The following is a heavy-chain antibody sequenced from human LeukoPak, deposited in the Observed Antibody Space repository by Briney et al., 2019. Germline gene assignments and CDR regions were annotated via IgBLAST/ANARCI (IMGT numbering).Heavy chain of an antibody. CDR2: IYYSGSKT. J-gene: IGHJ4*02. Sequence: SETLSLTCTVSGGSISSKVYCWGWIRQPPGKGLEWIGSIYYSGSKTFNNPSLKSRVSISVDTSKNQFSLKLSSVTAADTAVYYCVEYDSGSYRAYFDSWGQGILVTVSS. CDR1: GGSISSKVYC. D-gene: IGHD3-10*01. CDR3: VEYDSGSYRAYFDS. V-gene: IGHV4-39*07.